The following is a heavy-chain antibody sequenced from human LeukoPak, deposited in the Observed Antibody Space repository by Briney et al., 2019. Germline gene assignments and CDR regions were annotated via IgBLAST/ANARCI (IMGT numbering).Heavy chain of an antibody. D-gene: IGHD2-2*01. CDR2: IYDSGTT. Sequence: PSQTLSLTCTVSGGSVSSGDYYWNWIRQPPGKGLEWLGYIYDSGTTYYNPSLKSRVTISVDTSETQFSLKLSSMTAADTAVYYCARRACGSTSCTFDYWGRGTLVTASS. CDR3: ARRACGSTSCTFDY. V-gene: IGHV4-31*03. J-gene: IGHJ4*02. CDR1: GGSVSSGDYY.